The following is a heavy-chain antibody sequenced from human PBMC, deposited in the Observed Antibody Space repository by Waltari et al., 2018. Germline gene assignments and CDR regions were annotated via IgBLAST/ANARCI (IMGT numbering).Heavy chain of an antibody. J-gene: IGHJ4*02. D-gene: IGHD2-2*01. CDR3: ARQNYCSTTDCYGPRLDW. CDR2: IYHTGAT. Sequence: IGYIYHTGATYHNPSLKSRVTISIDRSKNQFSLTLNSLTAADTAVYFCARQNYCSTTDCYGPRLDWWGPGTLVTVSS. V-gene: IGHV4-30-2*01.